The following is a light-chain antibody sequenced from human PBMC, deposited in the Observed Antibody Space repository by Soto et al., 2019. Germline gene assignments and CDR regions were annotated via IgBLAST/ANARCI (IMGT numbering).Light chain of an antibody. J-gene: IGLJ1*01. CDR1: SSDVGSYNL. V-gene: IGLV2-23*01. CDR3: CSYAGITTYYV. Sequence: QSVLTQPASVSGSPGQSITISCTGTSSDVGSYNLVSWYQQHPGEAPKLMIYGGTKRPSGVSNRFSGSKSGNTASLTISGLQAEDEADDYCCSYAGITTYYVFGTGTKLTVL. CDR2: GGT.